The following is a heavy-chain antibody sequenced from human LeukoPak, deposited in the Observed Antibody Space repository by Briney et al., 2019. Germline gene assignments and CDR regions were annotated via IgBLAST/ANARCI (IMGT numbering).Heavy chain of an antibody. V-gene: IGHV1-69*13. D-gene: IGHD2-2*03. CDR3: AREFGYCSTTSCRYYYYYGMDV. J-gene: IGHJ6*02. Sequence: SVKVSCKASGGTFSSYAISWVRQAPGQGLEWMGGIIPIFGTANYAQKFQGRVTITADESTSTAYMELSSLRSEDTAVYYCAREFGYCSTTSCRYYYYYGMDVWGQGTTVTVSS. CDR1: GGTFSSYA. CDR2: IIPIFGTA.